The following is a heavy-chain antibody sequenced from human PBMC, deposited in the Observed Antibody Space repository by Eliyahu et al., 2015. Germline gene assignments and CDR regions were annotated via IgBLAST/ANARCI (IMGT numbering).Heavy chain of an antibody. CDR2: TYYRSKWYN. V-gene: IGHV6-1*01. CDR1: GDXXXSNSAX. D-gene: IGHD2-8*01. CDR3: ANGVSFYAFDV. Sequence: QVQLQQSGPGLVKPSQTLSLTCXXSGDXXXSNSAXWNWIRQSPSRGXEWLGRTYYRSKWYNDYAVSVKSRISINPDTSKNQFSLQLNSVTPEDTAVYYCANGVSFYAFDVWGQGTMVTVSS. J-gene: IGHJ3*01.